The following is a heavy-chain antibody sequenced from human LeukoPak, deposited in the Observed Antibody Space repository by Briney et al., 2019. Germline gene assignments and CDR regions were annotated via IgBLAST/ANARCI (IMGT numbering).Heavy chain of an antibody. CDR2: IWYDGSNK. Sequence: GGSLRLSCAASGFTFSSYGMHWVRQAPGKGLEWVAFIWYDGSNKYYADSVKGRFTISRDNSKNTLYLQMNSLRAEDTAVYYCAKEGVPRSGHFDYWGQGTLVTVSS. V-gene: IGHV3-30*02. CDR3: AKEGVPRSGHFDY. D-gene: IGHD3-10*01. J-gene: IGHJ4*02. CDR1: GFTFSSYG.